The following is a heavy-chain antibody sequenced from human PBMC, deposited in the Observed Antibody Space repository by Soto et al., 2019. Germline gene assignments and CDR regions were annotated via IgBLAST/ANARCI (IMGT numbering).Heavy chain of an antibody. Sequence: LRLSCAASGFTFSSYSMNWVHQAPGKGLEWVSSISSSSSYIYYADSVTGRFTISRDNAKNSLYLQMNSLRAEDTAVYYCARDRRQYMDVWGKGTTVTVSS. V-gene: IGHV3-21*01. CDR2: ISSSSSYI. CDR3: ARDRRQYMDV. D-gene: IGHD6-25*01. J-gene: IGHJ6*03. CDR1: GFTFSSYS.